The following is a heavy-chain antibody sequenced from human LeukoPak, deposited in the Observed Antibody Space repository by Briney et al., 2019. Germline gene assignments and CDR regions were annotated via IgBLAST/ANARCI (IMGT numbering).Heavy chain of an antibody. CDR1: GYTFTTYD. V-gene: IGHV1-8*01. D-gene: IGHD4-23*01. CDR2: MNPNSGNT. CDR3: ARGPNKSDGGNSGSAWFDP. J-gene: IGHJ5*02. Sequence: ASVKVSCKASGYTFTTYDINWVRQATGQGLEWMGWMNPNSGNTGYAQKFQGRVTMTRNTSISTAYMGLSSLRSEDTAVYYCARGPNKSDGGNSGSAWFDPWGQGTLVTVSS.